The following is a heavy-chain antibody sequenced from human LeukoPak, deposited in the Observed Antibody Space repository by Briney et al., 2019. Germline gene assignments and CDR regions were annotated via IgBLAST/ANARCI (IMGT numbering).Heavy chain of an antibody. V-gene: IGHV4-59*08. J-gene: IGHJ4*02. CDR2: IHYTGST. CDR1: GGSISGYY. D-gene: IGHD2-2*01. Sequence: SETLSLTCTVSGGSISGYYWSWIRQPPGKGLRFTGYIHYTGSTNYNPSLESRVTLSVDTSKNQFSLKLRSVTAADTAVYYCARLSKDTVVLPAAMAHYFDYWGQGTLVTVSS. CDR3: ARLSKDTVVLPAAMAHYFDY.